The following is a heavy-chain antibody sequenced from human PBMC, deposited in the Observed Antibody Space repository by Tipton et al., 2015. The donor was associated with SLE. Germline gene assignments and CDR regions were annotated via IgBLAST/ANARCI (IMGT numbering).Heavy chain of an antibody. D-gene: IGHD3-10*01. V-gene: IGHV4-34*01. CDR1: GGSFSGYY. Sequence: TLSLTCAVYGGSFSGYYWSWIRQPPGKGLAWIGEINHSGSTNYTPSLKSRGTLSVDTSKNLFSLKLRSVTAADTAVYYCARELKSGYFAYWVQGTLVTVSS. J-gene: IGHJ4*02. CDR3: ARELKSGYFAY. CDR2: INHSGST.